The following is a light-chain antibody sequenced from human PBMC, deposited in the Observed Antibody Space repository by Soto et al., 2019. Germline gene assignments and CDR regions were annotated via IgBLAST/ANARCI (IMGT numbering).Light chain of an antibody. CDR1: SSDVGGYNY. CDR2: EVS. CDR3: SSYTSSRTLV. J-gene: IGLJ2*01. V-gene: IGLV2-14*01. Sequence: QSALTQPASVSGSPGQSITISCTGTSSDVGGYNYVSLYQQHPGKAPKLMIYEVSNRPSGVSNRFSGSKSGNTASLTISGLQAEDEADYYCSSYTSSRTLVFGGGTKLTVL.